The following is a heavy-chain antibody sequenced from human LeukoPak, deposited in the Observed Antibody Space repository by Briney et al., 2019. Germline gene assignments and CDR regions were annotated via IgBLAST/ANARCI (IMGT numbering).Heavy chain of an antibody. Sequence: PGGSLRLSCAASGFTFSNAWMSWVRQAPGKGLEWVGRIKSKTDGGTTDYAAPVKGRFTISRDDSKNTLYLQMNSLKTEDTAVYYCTTFFGIAVAGTDIWGQGTMVTVSS. D-gene: IGHD6-19*01. V-gene: IGHV3-15*01. CDR2: IKSKTDGGTT. J-gene: IGHJ3*02. CDR1: GFTFSNAW. CDR3: TTFFGIAVAGTDI.